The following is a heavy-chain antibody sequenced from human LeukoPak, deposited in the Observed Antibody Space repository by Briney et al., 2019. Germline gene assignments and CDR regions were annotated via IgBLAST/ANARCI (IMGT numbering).Heavy chain of an antibody. CDR3: ARQNFYYYYMDV. Sequence: GGSLRPSCAASGFTFSSYGMHWVRQAPGKGLEWVAFMRYDGSYKYYADSVKGRFTISRDNSKNTLYLQMNSLRAEDTAVYYCARQNFYYYYMDVWGKGTTVTISS. J-gene: IGHJ6*03. CDR1: GFTFSSYG. V-gene: IGHV3-30*02. CDR2: MRYDGSYK.